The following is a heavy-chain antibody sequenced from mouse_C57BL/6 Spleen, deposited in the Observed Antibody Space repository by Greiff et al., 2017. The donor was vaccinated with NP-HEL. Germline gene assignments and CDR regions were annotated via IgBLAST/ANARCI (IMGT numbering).Heavy chain of an antibody. CDR1: GFTFSDYY. CDR2: ISNGGGST. D-gene: IGHD1-1*01. Sequence: EVKLQESGGGLVQPGGSLKLSCAASGFTFSDYYMYWVRQTPEKRLEWVAYISNGGGSTYYPDTVKGRFTVSRDNAKNTLYLQMSRLKSEDTAMYYCAIYYYGSSYDAMDYWGQGTSVTVSS. CDR3: AIYYYGSSYDAMDY. V-gene: IGHV5-12*01. J-gene: IGHJ4*01.